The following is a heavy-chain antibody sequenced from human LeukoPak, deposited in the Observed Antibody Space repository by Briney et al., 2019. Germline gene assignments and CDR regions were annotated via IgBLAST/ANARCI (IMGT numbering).Heavy chain of an antibody. Sequence: SETLSLTCTVSGGSMSSHYWSWIRQPPGKGLEWIGYMLYTVTTKDNPSLKSRFTLSADTYKNKFSLRLTSVTAGDTAVYYCATIKRGNIYGYFDFWGQGILVTVSS. CDR2: MLYTVTT. J-gene: IGHJ4*02. D-gene: IGHD5-18*01. CDR3: ATIKRGNIYGYFDF. V-gene: IGHV4-59*11. CDR1: GGSMSSHY.